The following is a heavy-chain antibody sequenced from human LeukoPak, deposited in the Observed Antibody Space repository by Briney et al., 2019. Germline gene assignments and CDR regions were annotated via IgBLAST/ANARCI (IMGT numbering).Heavy chain of an antibody. D-gene: IGHD6-25*01. J-gene: IGHJ3*02. Sequence: PSETLSLTCAVYGGSFSGYYWSWIRQPPGKGLEWIGEINHSGSTNYNPSLKSRVTISVDTSKNQSSLKLSSVTAADTAVYYCARGLRIAADDAFDIWGQGTMVTVSS. V-gene: IGHV4-34*01. CDR3: ARGLRIAADDAFDI. CDR1: GGSFSGYY. CDR2: INHSGST.